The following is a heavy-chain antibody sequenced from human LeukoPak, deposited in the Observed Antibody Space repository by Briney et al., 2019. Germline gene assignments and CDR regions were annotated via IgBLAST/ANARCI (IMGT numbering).Heavy chain of an antibody. CDR1: GFTVSSYW. CDR3: ARDNGGSGWFN. CDR2: IKQDGSEK. Sequence: GGSLRLSCAASGFTVSSYWMSWVRQAPGRGLEWVANIKQDGSEKHYVDSVKGRFTIYKDNAKNSLYLQMNSLRVEDTAVYYCARDNGGSGWFNWGQGALVTVSS. V-gene: IGHV3-7*01. D-gene: IGHD6-19*01. J-gene: IGHJ4*02.